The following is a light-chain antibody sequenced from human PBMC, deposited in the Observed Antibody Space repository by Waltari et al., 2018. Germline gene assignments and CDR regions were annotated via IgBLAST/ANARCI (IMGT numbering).Light chain of an antibody. CDR3: AAWDDSPIGQV. CDR2: KND. CDR1: NSNIGSNP. V-gene: IGLV1-47*01. Sequence: QPVLTQPPSASGTPGQRVTIACSGSNSNIGSNPVSWYQQFPGTAPKLVIYKNDQRPSGVPDRFSASKSGTAASLAISGLRSEDEADYYCAAWDDSPIGQVFGGGTKVTVL. J-gene: IGLJ3*02.